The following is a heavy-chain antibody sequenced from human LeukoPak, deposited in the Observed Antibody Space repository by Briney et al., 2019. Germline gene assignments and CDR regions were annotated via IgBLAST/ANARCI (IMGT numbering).Heavy chain of an antibody. CDR1: GGTFSSYA. D-gene: IGHD5-18*01. J-gene: IGHJ4*02. CDR3: ARSSRVQLWFSLGY. V-gene: IGHV1-69*13. Sequence: ASVKVSCKASGGTFSSYAISWVRQAPGQGLEWVGGIIPIFGTANYAQKFQGRVTITADESTSTAYMELSRLRSDDTAVYYCARSSRVQLWFSLGYWGQGTLVTVSS. CDR2: IIPIFGTA.